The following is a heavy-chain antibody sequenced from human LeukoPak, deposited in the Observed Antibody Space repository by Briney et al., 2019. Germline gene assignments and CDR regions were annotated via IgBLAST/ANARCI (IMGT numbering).Heavy chain of an antibody. V-gene: IGHV1-2*02. CDR1: GYTFTGYY. Sequence: ASVKVSCKASGYTFTGYYMHWVRQAPGQGLEWMGWINPNSGGTNYAQKFQGRVTMSVDTSKNQFSLKLSSVTAADTAVYYCARRIYCSGVSCYWFDPWGQGTLVTVSS. J-gene: IGHJ5*02. D-gene: IGHD2-15*01. CDR2: INPNSGGT. CDR3: ARRIYCSGVSCYWFDP.